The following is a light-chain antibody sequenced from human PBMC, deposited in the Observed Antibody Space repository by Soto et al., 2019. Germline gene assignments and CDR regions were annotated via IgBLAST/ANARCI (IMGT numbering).Light chain of an antibody. J-gene: IGLJ1*01. CDR2: DVS. CDR1: SSDVGGYNY. V-gene: IGLV2-14*03. Sequence: QSALTQPASVSGSPGQSITISCTGTSSDVGGYNYVSWYQQHPGKAPKFMIYDVSSRPSGVSNRFSGSKSGNTASLTISGLQAEDEADYYCCSYTTSNTRQIVLGTGTKLTVL. CDR3: CSYTTSNTRQIV.